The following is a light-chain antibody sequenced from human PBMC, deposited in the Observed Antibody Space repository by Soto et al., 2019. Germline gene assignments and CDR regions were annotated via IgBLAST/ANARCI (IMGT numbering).Light chain of an antibody. J-gene: IGLJ2*01. CDR2: DVT. Sequence: QSALTQPPSVSGSPGQSVTISCTGTSSDVGSYNRVSRYQQPPGTAPKLIIYDVTNRPSGVSSRFSGSKSGNTASLTISGLQAEDEADYYCCAYAGSGSVVFGGGTKLTVL. V-gene: IGLV2-18*02. CDR1: SSDVGSYNR. CDR3: CAYAGSGSVV.